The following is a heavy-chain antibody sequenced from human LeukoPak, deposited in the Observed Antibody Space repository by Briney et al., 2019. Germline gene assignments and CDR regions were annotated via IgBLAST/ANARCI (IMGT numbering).Heavy chain of an antibody. V-gene: IGHV3-11*04. Sequence: GGSLRLSCAASGFTFSDYYMSWIRQAPGKGLEWVSYISSSGSTIYYADSVKGRFTISRDNAKNSLYLQMNSLRAEDTAVYYCTRASSGWHDNWFDPWGQGTLVTVSS. J-gene: IGHJ5*02. D-gene: IGHD6-19*01. CDR1: GFTFSDYY. CDR3: TRASSGWHDNWFDP. CDR2: ISSSGSTI.